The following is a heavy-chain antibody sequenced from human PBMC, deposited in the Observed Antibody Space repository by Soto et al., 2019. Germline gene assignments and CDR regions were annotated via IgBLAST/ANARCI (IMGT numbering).Heavy chain of an antibody. CDR3: AKSLTPLLEVPIGY. CDR2: ISYDGSNK. D-gene: IGHD3-3*01. Sequence: QVQLVESGGGVVQPGRSLRLSCAASGFTFSSYGMHWVRQAPGKGLEWVAVISYDGSNKYYADSVKGRFTISRDNSKNTLYLQMNSLRAEDTAVYYCAKSLTPLLEVPIGYCGQGTLVTVSS. J-gene: IGHJ4*02. V-gene: IGHV3-30*18. CDR1: GFTFSSYG.